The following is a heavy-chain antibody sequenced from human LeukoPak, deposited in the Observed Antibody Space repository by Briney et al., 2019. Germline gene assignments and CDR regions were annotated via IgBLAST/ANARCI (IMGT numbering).Heavy chain of an antibody. D-gene: IGHD2-2*01. CDR3: ARLIVVVPAAGGTELHHDAFDI. V-gene: IGHV4-59*01. CDR1: GGSISSYY. J-gene: IGHJ3*02. Sequence: SETLSLTCTVSGGSISSYYWSWIRQPPGKGLEWIGYIYYSGSTNYNPSLKSRVTISVDTSKNQFSLKLSSLTAADTAVYYCARLIVVVPAAGGTELHHDAFDIWGHGTMVTVSS. CDR2: IYYSGST.